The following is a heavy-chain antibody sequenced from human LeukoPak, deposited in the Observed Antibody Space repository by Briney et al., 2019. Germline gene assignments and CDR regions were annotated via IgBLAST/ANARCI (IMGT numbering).Heavy chain of an antibody. CDR3: ARHYPGGDYFIDY. CDR1: GYSFTSYW. D-gene: IGHD4-17*01. CDR2: IYPDDSDT. Sequence: GESLKISCKGSGYSFTSYWIGWVRQMPGKGLEWVGIIYPDDSDTRYSPSFQDQVIISADKSISTAYLQWSSLEASDTAMYYCARHYPGGDYFIDYWGQGTLVTVSS. V-gene: IGHV5-51*01. J-gene: IGHJ4*02.